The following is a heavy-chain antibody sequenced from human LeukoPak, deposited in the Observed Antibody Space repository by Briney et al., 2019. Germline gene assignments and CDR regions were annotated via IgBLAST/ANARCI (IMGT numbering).Heavy chain of an antibody. CDR1: GYRFTTYW. V-gene: IGHV5-51*01. CDR3: ARQITDQSSGYDSIDY. J-gene: IGHJ4*02. Sequence: GESLKISCKASGYRFTTYWIGWVRQMPGKGLELMGIIYPGDSDTRYSPSFEAQVTISADKSITTAYLQWSSLKASDTAMYYCARQITDQSSGYDSIDYWGQGTLVTVSS. D-gene: IGHD5-12*01. CDR2: IYPGDSDT.